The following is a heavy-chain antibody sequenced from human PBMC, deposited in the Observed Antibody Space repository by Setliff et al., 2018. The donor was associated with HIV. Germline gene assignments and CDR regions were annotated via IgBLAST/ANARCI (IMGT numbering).Heavy chain of an antibody. CDR1: GDSLSGYQ. CDR3: ATVRVDHNWFDP. J-gene: IGHJ5*02. Sequence: PSETLSLTCAVYGDSLSGYQWTWIRQAPGKGLEWIGEINHRGSTIYNPSLKSRATILVDTSKNEFSLKLASVTAADTAVYYCATVRVDHNWFDPWGQGTLVTVSS. CDR2: INHRGST. V-gene: IGHV4-34*01.